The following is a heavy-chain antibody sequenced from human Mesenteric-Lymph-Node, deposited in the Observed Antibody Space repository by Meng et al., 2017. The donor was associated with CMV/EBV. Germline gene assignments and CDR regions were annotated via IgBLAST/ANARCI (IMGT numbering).Heavy chain of an antibody. V-gene: IGHV4-59*01. CDR3: ASSPFGQLGWFDP. CDR2: IYYSGST. Sequence: GSLRLSCTVSGGSISSYYWSWIRQPPGKGLEWIGYIYYSGSTNYNPSLKSRVTISVDTSKNQISLNLISVTAADTAVYYCASSPFGQLGWFDPWGQGTLVTVSS. J-gene: IGHJ5*02. CDR1: GGSISSYY. D-gene: IGHD6-6*01.